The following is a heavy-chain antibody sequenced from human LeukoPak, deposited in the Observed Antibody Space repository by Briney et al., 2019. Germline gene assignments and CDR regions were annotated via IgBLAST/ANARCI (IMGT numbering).Heavy chain of an antibody. CDR1: GFTFSSYG. V-gene: IGHV3-30*02. J-gene: IGHJ4*02. Sequence: GGSLRLSCAASGFTFSSYGMHWVRQAPGKGLEWVAFIRYDGSNKYYADSVKGRFTISRDNSKNTLYLQMNSLRAEDMAVHYCAKDPSFRPGYFDYWGQGTLVTVSS. CDR2: IRYDGSNK. CDR3: AKDPSFRPGYFDY.